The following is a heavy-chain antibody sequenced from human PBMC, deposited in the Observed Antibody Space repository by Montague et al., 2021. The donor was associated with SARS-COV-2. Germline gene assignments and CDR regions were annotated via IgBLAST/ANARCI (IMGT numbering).Heavy chain of an antibody. D-gene: IGHD3-9*01. CDR3: ARRTYDILTGYDYGMDV. V-gene: IGHV2-70*11. CDR2: IDWDDDK. CDR1: GFSLSTSGMC. J-gene: IGHJ6*02. Sequence: PALGKPTQTLTLTCTFSGFSLSTSGMCVSWIRQPPGKALEWLARIDWDDDKYYSTSLKTRLTISKDTSKNQVVLTMTNMDPVDTATYYCARRTYDILTGYDYGMDVWGQGTTATVSS.